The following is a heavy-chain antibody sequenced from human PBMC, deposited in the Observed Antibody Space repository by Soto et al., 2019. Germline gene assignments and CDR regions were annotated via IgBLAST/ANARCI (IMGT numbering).Heavy chain of an antibody. CDR1: GGRCANYS. CDR2: INPIGGST. D-gene: IGHD5-18*01. V-gene: IGHV1-46*01. Sequence: ASGKVSCKASGGRCANYSFCLVRRAPGQGLEWMGIINPIGGSTRYAQKFQGRVTMTTDTSTSTVYMELSSLRSGDTAVYYCARAVTAMVLWTDFDYWGQGTQVTAS. J-gene: IGHJ4*02. CDR3: ARAVTAMVLWTDFDY.